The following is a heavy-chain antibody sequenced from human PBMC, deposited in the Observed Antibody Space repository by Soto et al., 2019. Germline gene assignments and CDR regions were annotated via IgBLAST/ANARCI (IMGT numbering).Heavy chain of an antibody. J-gene: IGHJ4*02. Sequence: GASVKGSRKASGYTFSSYPISRRRLAHGKGLEWMGGISHIYGTTNYAQKLQGRVTMTTDTSTSTAYMELRSLRSDDTAAYYCASPTEGYCSSTSCSRFDYWGEGILVTVSS. CDR3: ASPTEGYCSSTSCSRFDY. D-gene: IGHD2-2*01. CDR1: GYTFSSYP. CDR2: ISHIYGTT. V-gene: IGHV1-18*01.